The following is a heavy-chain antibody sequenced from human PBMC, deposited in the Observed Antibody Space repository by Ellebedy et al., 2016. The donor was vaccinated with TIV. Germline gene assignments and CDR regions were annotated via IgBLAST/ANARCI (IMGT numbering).Heavy chain of an antibody. CDR2: ISWNSGLI. D-gene: IGHD4-17*01. CDR1: GFTFGDYG. Sequence: SLKISCAASGFTFGDYGMHWVRQAPGRGLEWVSGISWNSGLIGYADSVKGRFTISRDNANDSLYLQMNGLRTDDTALYFCVRGPYHYADYGSYLDFWGQGNLVTVSS. V-gene: IGHV3-9*01. CDR3: VRGPYHYADYGSYLDF. J-gene: IGHJ4*02.